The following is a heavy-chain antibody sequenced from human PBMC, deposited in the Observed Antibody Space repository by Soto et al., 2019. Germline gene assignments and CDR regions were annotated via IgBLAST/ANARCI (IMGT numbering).Heavy chain of an antibody. CDR1: GYTFTSYA. CDR3: ARRRSKLPNYYYYMDV. CDR2: INAGNGNT. Sequence: GASVKVSCKASGYTFTSYAMHWVRQAPGQRLEWMGWINAGNGNTKYSQKFQGRVTITRDTSASTAYMELSSLRSEDTAVYYCARRRSKLPNYYYYMDVWGKGTTVTVSS. D-gene: IGHD2-2*01. V-gene: IGHV1-3*01. J-gene: IGHJ6*03.